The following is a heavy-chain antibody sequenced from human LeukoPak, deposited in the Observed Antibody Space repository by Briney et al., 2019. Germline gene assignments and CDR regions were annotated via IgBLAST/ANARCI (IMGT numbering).Heavy chain of an antibody. CDR3: AKDRPPGGSGSRYFDY. V-gene: IGHV3-23*01. CDR2: ISGGSGGST. Sequence: GGSLRLSCAASGFTFSDYAMSWVRQAPGKGLEWLSVISGGSGGSTYYADSVTGRFTVSRDNSKNTLYLQINRLRAEDTAVYYCAKDRPPGGSGSRYFDYWGQGTQVTVSS. D-gene: IGHD1-26*01. J-gene: IGHJ4*02. CDR1: GFTFSDYA.